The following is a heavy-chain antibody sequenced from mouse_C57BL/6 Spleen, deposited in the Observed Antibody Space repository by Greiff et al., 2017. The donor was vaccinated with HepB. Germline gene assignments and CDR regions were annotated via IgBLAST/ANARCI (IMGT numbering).Heavy chain of an antibody. Sequence: EVKLMESGGGLVKPGGSLKLSCAASGFTFSDYGMHWVRQAPEKGLEWVAYISSGSSTIYYADTVKGRFTISRDNAKNTLFLQMTSLRSEDTAMYYCARGGNWNYFDYWGQGTTLTVSS. V-gene: IGHV5-17*01. J-gene: IGHJ2*01. CDR2: ISSGSSTI. D-gene: IGHD4-1*01. CDR1: GFTFSDYG. CDR3: ARGGNWNYFDY.